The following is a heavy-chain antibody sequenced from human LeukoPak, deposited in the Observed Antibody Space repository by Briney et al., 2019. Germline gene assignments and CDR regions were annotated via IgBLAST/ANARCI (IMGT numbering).Heavy chain of an antibody. Sequence: PSGTLSLTCAVSGGSISSSNWWSWVRQPPGKGLEWIGEIYHSGSTNYNPSLKSRVTISVDKSKNQFSLKLSSVTAADTAVYYCARDPYSSSWYEGSHWFDPWGQGTLVTVSS. CDR3: ARDPYSSSWYEGSHWFDP. D-gene: IGHD6-13*01. CDR1: GGSISSSNW. CDR2: IYHSGST. J-gene: IGHJ5*02. V-gene: IGHV4-4*02.